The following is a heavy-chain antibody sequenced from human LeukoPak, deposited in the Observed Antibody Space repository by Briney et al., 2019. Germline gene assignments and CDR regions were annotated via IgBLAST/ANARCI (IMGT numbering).Heavy chain of an antibody. CDR3: AKATRAWIAAAGHLNWFDP. CDR1: GFTFSSYA. CDR2: ISGSGGST. J-gene: IGHJ5*02. D-gene: IGHD6-13*01. Sequence: PGGSLRLSCAASGFTFSSYAMHWVRQAPGKGLEWVSAISGSGGSTYYADSVKGRFTISRDNSKNTLYLQMNSLRAEDTAVYYCAKATRAWIAAAGHLNWFDPWGQGTLVTVSS. V-gene: IGHV3-23*01.